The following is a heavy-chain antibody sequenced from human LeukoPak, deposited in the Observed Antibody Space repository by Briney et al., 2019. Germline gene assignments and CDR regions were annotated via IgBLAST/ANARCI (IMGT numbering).Heavy chain of an antibody. CDR2: IYPGDSDT. CDR1: GCIYTIYW. D-gene: IGHD2-2*01. J-gene: IGHJ4*02. Sequence: KPGDSVTISYNLSGCIYTIYWVGWARHLPGEGREWMGNIYPGDSDTRYSPSFYGQRTISADKSISTAYLQWSSLKASDTAMYYCARFQTPAAINDLDYGGQGTLVTVSS. CDR3: ARFQTPAAINDLDY. V-gene: IGHV5-51*03.